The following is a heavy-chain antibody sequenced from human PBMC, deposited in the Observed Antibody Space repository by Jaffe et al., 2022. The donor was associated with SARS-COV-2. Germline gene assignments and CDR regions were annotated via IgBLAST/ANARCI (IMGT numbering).Heavy chain of an antibody. CDR2: ISSSSSTI. J-gene: IGHJ5*02. D-gene: IGHD3-22*01. Sequence: EVQLVESGGGLVQPGGSLRLSCAASGFTFSSYSMNWVRQAPGKGLEWVSYISSSSSTIYYADSVKGRFTISRDNAKNSLYLQMNSLRAEDTAVYYCARDGDPGYYDENWFDPWGQGTLVTVSS. CDR3: ARDGDPGYYDENWFDP. V-gene: IGHV3-48*01. CDR1: GFTFSSYS.